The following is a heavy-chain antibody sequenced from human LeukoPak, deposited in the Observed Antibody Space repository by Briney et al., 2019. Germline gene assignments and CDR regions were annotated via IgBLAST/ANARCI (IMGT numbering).Heavy chain of an antibody. CDR2: IYYSGST. CDR1: SGSIRSYY. D-gene: IGHD2-15*01. J-gene: IGHJ6*03. Sequence: SETLSLNCTVSSGSIRSYYWSWIRQPPGKGLEWIGYIYYSGSTNYNPSLKSRVTISVDTSKNQFSLKLRSVTAADTAVYYCARTTEGYCRGRSCYSYYYYMDVWGKGTTVTVSS. CDR3: ARTTEGYCRGRSCYSYYYYMDV. V-gene: IGHV4-59*01.